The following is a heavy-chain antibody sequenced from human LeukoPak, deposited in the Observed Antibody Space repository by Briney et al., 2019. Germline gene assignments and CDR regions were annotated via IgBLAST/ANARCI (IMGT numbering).Heavy chain of an antibody. CDR2: IIPILGTA. CDR1: GGTFSSYA. CDR3: ARDALWFGELLNAFDI. V-gene: IGHV1-69*13. J-gene: IGHJ3*02. Sequence: GASVKVSCKASGGTFSSYAISWVRQAPGQGLEWMGGIIPILGTANYAQKFQGRVTITADESTSTAYMELSSQRSEDTAVYYCARDALWFGELLNAFDIWGQGTMVTVSS. D-gene: IGHD3-10*01.